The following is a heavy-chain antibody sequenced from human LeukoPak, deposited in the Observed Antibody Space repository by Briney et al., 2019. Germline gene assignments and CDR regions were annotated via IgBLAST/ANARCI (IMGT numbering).Heavy chain of an antibody. J-gene: IGHJ3*02. Sequence: PSETLSLTCTVSGGSTSSYYWSWLRQPPGKGLEGIGYVFYSGSTNYNPSLKSRVTISVDTSKNQFSLKLSSVTAADTAVYYCARVNYGSGSVGAFDIWGQGTMVTVSS. CDR2: VFYSGST. CDR1: GGSTSSYY. V-gene: IGHV4-59*01. CDR3: ARVNYGSGSVGAFDI. D-gene: IGHD3-10*01.